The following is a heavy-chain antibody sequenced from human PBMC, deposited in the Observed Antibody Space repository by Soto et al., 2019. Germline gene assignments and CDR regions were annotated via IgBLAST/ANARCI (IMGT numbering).Heavy chain of an antibody. Sequence: GSLRLSCEASGFTFNDYSMDWVRQAPEKGLEWVSSISSSGTYIYYADSVKGRFAISRDNANNVMYLQMDTLRAEDTAVYYCVRAGHVFDVHYYGMDLWGQGTTDTAP. CDR2: ISSSGTYI. CDR1: GFTFNDYS. D-gene: IGHD3-10*01. CDR3: VRAGHVFDVHYYGMDL. J-gene: IGHJ6*02. V-gene: IGHV3-21*01.